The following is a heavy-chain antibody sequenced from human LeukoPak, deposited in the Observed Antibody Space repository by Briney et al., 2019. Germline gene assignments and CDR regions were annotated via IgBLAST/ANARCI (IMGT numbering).Heavy chain of an antibody. V-gene: IGHV4-31*03. J-gene: IGHJ4*02. D-gene: IGHD3-22*01. CDR2: IYYSGST. CDR1: AGSITSVGYY. Sequence: PSETLSLTCTVPAGSITSVGYYWSWIRQHPGKGPEWIGYIYYSGSTYYNPSLRSRVTISVDTSKNQFSLKLSSVTAADTAVYYCAREDDSSGYPDYWGQGTLVTVSS. CDR3: AREDDSSGYPDY.